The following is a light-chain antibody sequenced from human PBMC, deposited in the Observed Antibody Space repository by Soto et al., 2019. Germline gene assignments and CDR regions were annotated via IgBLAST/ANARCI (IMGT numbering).Light chain of an antibody. CDR1: QSVSSNY. V-gene: IGKV3-20*01. J-gene: IGKJ1*01. Sequence: EIVLTQSPGTLSLSPGERAILSCRASQSVSSNYLAWYRQRPGQAPSLLIYGASSRATGIPDRFSGSGSGTDFTLTISRLEPEDFAVYYCQQYGSSGTFGQGTKVDIK. CDR2: GAS. CDR3: QQYGSSGT.